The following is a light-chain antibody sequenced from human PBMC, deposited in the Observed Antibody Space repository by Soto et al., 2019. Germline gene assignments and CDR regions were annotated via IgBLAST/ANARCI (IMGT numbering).Light chain of an antibody. V-gene: IGKV2-30*01. CDR3: MQDLQTSIT. J-gene: IGKJ5*01. Sequence: DVVMTQSPLSLPVTLGQPASISCMSSQSLLYSDGNTYLNWFQQRPGQSPRRLIYKVSNRDSGVPDRFSGSGSGTDFTLKISSVEPEDVGIYVCMQDLQTSITFGQGTRLEIK. CDR2: KVS. CDR1: QSLLYSDGNTY.